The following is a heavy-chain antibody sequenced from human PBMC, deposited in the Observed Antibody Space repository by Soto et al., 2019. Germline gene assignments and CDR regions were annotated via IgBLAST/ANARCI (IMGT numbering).Heavy chain of an antibody. J-gene: IGHJ4*02. D-gene: IGHD2-21*02. CDR3: ARVRCGGDCRGRFDY. Sequence: GGSLRLSCAASGFSFSSYWMSWFRQAPGKGLEWVANIKQDGSEKYYVDSVKGRFTISRDNAKNSLYLQMNSLRAEDTAVYYCARVRCGGDCRGRFDYWGQGTLVTVSS. CDR1: GFSFSSYW. CDR2: IKQDGSEK. V-gene: IGHV3-7*04.